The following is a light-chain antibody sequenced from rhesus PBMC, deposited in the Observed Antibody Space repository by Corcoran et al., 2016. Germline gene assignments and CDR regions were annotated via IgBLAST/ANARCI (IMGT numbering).Light chain of an antibody. Sequence: DIQMTQSPSSLSASVGDTVTITCRASQGISSYVNWFQQKPGKALKLLIDDASSLESGVPSRFSGTRSGTDFTLSNRRLQPEVFAASSCLQHHSYPFTFGPGTKLDI. CDR3: LQHHSYPFT. J-gene: IGKJ3*01. CDR2: DAS. CDR1: QGISSY. V-gene: IGKV1-28*03.